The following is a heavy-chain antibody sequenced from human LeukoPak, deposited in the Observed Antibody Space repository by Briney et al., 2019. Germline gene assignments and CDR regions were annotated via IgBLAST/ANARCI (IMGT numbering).Heavy chain of an antibody. D-gene: IGHD2-2*01. CDR1: GYTFTGYD. V-gene: IGHV1-8*01. J-gene: IGHJ5*02. CDR3: ARGVIVVVPAAGFDP. Sequence: ASVKVSCKASGYTFTGYDINWVRQATGQGLEWMGWMNPNSGNTGYAQKFQGRVTMTRNTSISTAYMELSSLRSEDTAVYYCARGVIVVVPAAGFDPWGQGTLVTVSS. CDR2: MNPNSGNT.